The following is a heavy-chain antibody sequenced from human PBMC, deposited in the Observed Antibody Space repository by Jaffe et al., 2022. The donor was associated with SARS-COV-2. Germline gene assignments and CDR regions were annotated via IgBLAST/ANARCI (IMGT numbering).Heavy chain of an antibody. CDR1: GFSFSRHW. CDR2: IRQDGGDK. Sequence: EERLLESGGRLVQPGGSLRLTCEASGFSFSRHWMNWVRQAPGKGPEWVANIRQDGGDKYYVDSVRGRFFISRDNANNSLFLELNSLRVDDTAVYYCARDPSDAVSAGSADLWGQGTLVTVSS. J-gene: IGHJ5*02. D-gene: IGHD6-13*01. CDR3: ARDPSDAVSAGSADL. V-gene: IGHV3-7*01.